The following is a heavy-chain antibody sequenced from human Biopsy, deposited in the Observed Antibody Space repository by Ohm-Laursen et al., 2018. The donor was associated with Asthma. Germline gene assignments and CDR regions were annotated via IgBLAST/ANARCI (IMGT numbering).Heavy chain of an antibody. Sequence: SQTLSLTCIVSGGAVSSGPYYWSWVRQHLGKGVEWMGYINYSGSTFNSTSLENRVTVSVDTTKNQFSLKLSSVTAADTAVYYCARDLSGYCASSACYGFDSWGQGTLVTVSS. J-gene: IGHJ5*01. D-gene: IGHD3-9*01. CDR2: INYSGST. V-gene: IGHV4-31*03. CDR1: GGAVSSGPYY. CDR3: ARDLSGYCASSACYGFDS.